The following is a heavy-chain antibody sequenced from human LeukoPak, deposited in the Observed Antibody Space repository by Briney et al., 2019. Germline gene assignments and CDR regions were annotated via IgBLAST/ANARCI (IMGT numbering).Heavy chain of an antibody. CDR1: GFTFSTNS. CDR3: ARARAAHPYYFDY. Sequence: GGSLRLSCTASGFTFSTNSMNWVCQAPGKGLEWVSYIGGRRAAIYYADSVKGRFTISRDNAKNSLYLQMNSLRAEDTAVYYCARARAAHPYYFDYWGRGTLVAVSS. J-gene: IGHJ4*02. CDR2: IGGRRAAI. V-gene: IGHV3-48*04. D-gene: IGHD6-6*01.